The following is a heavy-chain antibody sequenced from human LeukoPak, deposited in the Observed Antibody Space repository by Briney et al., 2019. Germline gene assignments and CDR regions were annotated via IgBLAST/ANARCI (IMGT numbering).Heavy chain of an antibody. Sequence: GASVKVSCKASGYTFTSYYMHWVRQAPGQGLEWMGIINPSGGSTSYAQKFQGRVTMTRDTSTSTVYMELSSLRSEDTAVYYCARDFITYSSSWAPPFDYWGQGTLVTVSS. D-gene: IGHD6-13*01. CDR1: GYTFTSYY. J-gene: IGHJ4*02. CDR3: ARDFITYSSSWAPPFDY. CDR2: INPSGGST. V-gene: IGHV1-46*01.